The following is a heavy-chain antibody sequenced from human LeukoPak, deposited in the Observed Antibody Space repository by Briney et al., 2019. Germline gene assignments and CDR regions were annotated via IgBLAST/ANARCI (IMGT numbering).Heavy chain of an antibody. V-gene: IGHV4-34*01. D-gene: IGHD1-26*01. CDR2: VNHSGST. J-gene: IGHJ4*02. CDR1: GGSFSGYY. Sequence: SETLSLTCAVYGGSFSGYYWSWIRQPPGKGLEWIGEVNHSGSTNYNPSLKSRVTISVDTSKNQFSLKLSSVTAADTAVYYCARDKVGAHPFDYWGQGTLVTVSS. CDR3: ARDKVGAHPFDY.